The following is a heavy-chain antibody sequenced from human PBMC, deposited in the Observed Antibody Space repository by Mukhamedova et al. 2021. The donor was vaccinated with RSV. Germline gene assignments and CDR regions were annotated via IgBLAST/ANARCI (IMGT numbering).Heavy chain of an antibody. V-gene: IGHV4-38-2*02. J-gene: IGHJ4*02. CDR3: AREGTYDSSGYYYSYFDY. Sequence: GKGLEWIGSIYHSGSTYYNPSLKSRVTISVDTSKNQFSLKLSSVTAADTAVYYCAREGTYDSSGYYYSYFDYWGQGNLVTVSS. CDR2: IYHSGST. D-gene: IGHD3-22*01.